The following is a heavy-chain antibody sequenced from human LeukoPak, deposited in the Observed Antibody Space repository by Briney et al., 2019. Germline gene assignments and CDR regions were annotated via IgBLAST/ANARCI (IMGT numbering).Heavy chain of an antibody. Sequence: PSGTLFLTCAVSGGSISSSNWWSWVRQPPGKGLVWIGEIYHSGSTNYNPSLKSRVTISVDKSKNQFSLKLSSVTAADTAVYYCARASCYYGSGSNGGNWFDPWGQGTLVTVSS. CDR3: ARASCYYGSGSNGGNWFDP. CDR2: IYHSGST. CDR1: GGSISSSNW. V-gene: IGHV4-4*02. D-gene: IGHD3-10*01. J-gene: IGHJ5*02.